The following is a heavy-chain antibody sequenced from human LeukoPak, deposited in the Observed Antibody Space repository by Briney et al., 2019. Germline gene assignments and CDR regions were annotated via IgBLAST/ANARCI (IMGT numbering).Heavy chain of an antibody. Sequence: GGSLRLSCAASGFTFRSYSMNWVRQAPGKGLEWVSYISSSSSTIYYADSVKGRFTISRDNAKNSLYLQMNSLTAEDTAVYYCAKRIAAVGKYYFDYWGQGTRVSVSS. J-gene: IGHJ4*02. CDR2: ISSSSSTI. D-gene: IGHD6-13*01. CDR3: AKRIAAVGKYYFDY. V-gene: IGHV3-48*01. CDR1: GFTFRSYS.